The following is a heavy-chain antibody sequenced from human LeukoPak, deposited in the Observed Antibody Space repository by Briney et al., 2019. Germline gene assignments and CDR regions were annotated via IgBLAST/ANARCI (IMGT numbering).Heavy chain of an antibody. D-gene: IGHD3-10*01. Sequence: GGSLRLSCAASGFTFSSYGMHWVRQAPGKGLEWVAVISYDGSNKYYADSVKGRFTISRDNSKNTLYLQMNSLRAEDTAVYYCAREAYYGSGRRFDYWGQGTLVTVSS. CDR3: AREAYYGSGRRFDY. V-gene: IGHV3-30*03. CDR2: ISYDGSNK. J-gene: IGHJ4*02. CDR1: GFTFSSYG.